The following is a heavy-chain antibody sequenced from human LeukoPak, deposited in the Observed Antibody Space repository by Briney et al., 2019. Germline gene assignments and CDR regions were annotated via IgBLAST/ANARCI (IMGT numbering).Heavy chain of an antibody. V-gene: IGHV4-34*01. J-gene: IGHJ4*02. D-gene: IGHD6-13*01. CDR1: GGSFSGYY. Sequence: SETLSLTCAVYGGSFSGYYWSWIRQPPGKGLEWIGEINHSGSTNYNPSLKSRVTISVDTSKNQFSLKLSSVTAADTAVYYCARDSGPEYSSSWYGYWGQGTLVTVSS. CDR3: ARDSGPEYSSSWYGY. CDR2: INHSGST.